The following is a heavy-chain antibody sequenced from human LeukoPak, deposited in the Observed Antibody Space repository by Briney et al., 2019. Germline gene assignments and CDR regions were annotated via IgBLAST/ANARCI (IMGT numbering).Heavy chain of an antibody. CDR3: SEGYFEPFDH. CDR2: LSYTGKT. Sequence: SETLSLTCNVSGVSVSTSHWNWIRQRPGKGLEWIGCLSYTGKTDYNPSLKSRVSISLGSSNNHFSLKLTSATAADTAVYYCSEGYFEPFDHWGQGILVTVSS. CDR1: GVSVSTSH. J-gene: IGHJ4*02. D-gene: IGHD2/OR15-2a*01. V-gene: IGHV4-59*02.